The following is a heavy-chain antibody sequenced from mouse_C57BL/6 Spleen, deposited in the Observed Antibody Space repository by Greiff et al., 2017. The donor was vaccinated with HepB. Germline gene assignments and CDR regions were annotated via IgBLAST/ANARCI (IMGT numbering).Heavy chain of an antibody. Sequence: QQSGPELVKPGALVKIFCKASGYSFTDYNMNWVKQSNGKSLEWIGVINSNYGSTSYKKKFKGKATLTVDQSSSTAYMQHNSLTSEDSAVYYCARPYYGYAMDYWGQGTSVTVSS. J-gene: IGHJ4*01. CDR1: GYSFTDYN. CDR2: INSNYGST. V-gene: IGHV1-39*01. D-gene: IGHD1-1*01. CDR3: ARPYYGYAMDY.